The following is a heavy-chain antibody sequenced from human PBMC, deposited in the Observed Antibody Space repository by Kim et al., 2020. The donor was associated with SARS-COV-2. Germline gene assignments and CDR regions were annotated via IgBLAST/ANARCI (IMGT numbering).Heavy chain of an antibody. D-gene: IGHD6-19*01. Sequence: GGSLRLSCTASGVTFNIYAKSWVCKGPGKGMEWGSGMRGSGERTTYEDSVKGRLTISRDNSKNTLYLQMDRLRVDDTAIYYCAEISSEISGWFEYFQHWGQGTLVTVSS. CDR3: AEISSEISGWFEYFQH. V-gene: IGHV3-23*01. J-gene: IGHJ1*01. CDR1: GVTFNIYA. CDR2: MRGSGERT.